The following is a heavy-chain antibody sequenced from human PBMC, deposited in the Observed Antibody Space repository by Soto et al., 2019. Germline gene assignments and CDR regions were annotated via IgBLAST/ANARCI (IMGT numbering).Heavy chain of an antibody. J-gene: IGHJ6*02. D-gene: IGHD1-20*01. CDR1: GGAFTNYS. Sequence: QVQLLQSGAEVKKPGSSVKVSCKVSGGAFTNYSLNWVRHAPGQGLEWLGGNIPLHNTSNYSLKLLGRGSVTADISSNTVYMHLSGLTSDDTATYYCAIWSNWNPLYYRGMDVWGQGTTVTVSS. CDR2: NIPLHNTS. V-gene: IGHV1-69*06. CDR3: AIWSNWNPLYYRGMDV.